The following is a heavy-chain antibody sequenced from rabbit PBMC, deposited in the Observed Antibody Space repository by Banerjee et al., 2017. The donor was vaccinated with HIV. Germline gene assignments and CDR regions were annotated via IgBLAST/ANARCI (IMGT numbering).Heavy chain of an antibody. Sequence: QERLVESGGGLVQPERSLTLTCKVSGLDFNSNHWICWVRQAPGKGPEWIACIYTGSSGTTYYANWAKGRFTISKTSSTTVTLQMTSLTAADTATYFCARGDGAYAGYDGLWGQGTLVTVS. CDR1: GLDFNSNHW. V-gene: IGHV1S45*01. CDR2: IYTGSSGTT. CDR3: ARGDGAYAGYDGL. D-gene: IGHD7-1*01. J-gene: IGHJ3*01.